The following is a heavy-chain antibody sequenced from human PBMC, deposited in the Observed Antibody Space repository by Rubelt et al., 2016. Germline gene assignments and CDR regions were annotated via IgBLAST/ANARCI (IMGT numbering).Heavy chain of an antibody. V-gene: IGHV3-73*01. CDR3: TRLRLPPPYSGTHPGGMDV. J-gene: IGHJ6*02. D-gene: IGHD5-12*01. CDR2: IRSKANSYAT. Sequence: EVQLVESGGGLVQPGGSLRLSCAASGFTFSGSAMHWVRQASGKGLEWVGRIRSKANSYATAYAASVKGRFTISRDDSKNTAYLQMNSLKTEDTAVYYCTRLRLPPPYSGTHPGGMDVWGQGTTVTVSS. CDR1: GFTFSGSA.